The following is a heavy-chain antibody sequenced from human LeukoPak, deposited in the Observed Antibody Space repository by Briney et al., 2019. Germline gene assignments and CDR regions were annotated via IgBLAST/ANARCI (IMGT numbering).Heavy chain of an antibody. CDR3: ARGITMVRGVTGWFDP. V-gene: IGHV3-13*01. CDR2: IGTAGDT. CDR1: GFTFSSYD. D-gene: IGHD3-10*01. J-gene: IGHJ5*02. Sequence: GGSLRLSCAASGFTFSSYDMHWVRQATGKGLEWVSAIGTAGDTYYPGSVKGRFTISRENAKNSLYLQMNSLRAGDTAVYYCARGITMVRGVTGWFDPWGQGTLVTVSS.